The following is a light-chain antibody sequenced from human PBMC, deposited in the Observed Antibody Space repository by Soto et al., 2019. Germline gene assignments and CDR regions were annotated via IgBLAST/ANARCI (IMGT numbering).Light chain of an antibody. CDR3: QQYNNWPLLT. CDR1: QSVSSN. Sequence: EIVMTQSPATLSVSPGERATLSCRASQSVSSNLAWYQQKPVQAPRLLIFGASTSSTGITARFSGSGSGTECTLIISSLQSEDFAVYYCQQYNNWPLLTFGGGTKVEIK. V-gene: IGKV3-15*01. CDR2: GAS. J-gene: IGKJ4*01.